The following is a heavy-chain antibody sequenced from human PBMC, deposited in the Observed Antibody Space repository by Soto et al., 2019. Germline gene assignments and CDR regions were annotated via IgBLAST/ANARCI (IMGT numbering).Heavy chain of an antibody. CDR1: GDSVSSNSAG. Sequence: PSQTLSLTCAISGDSVSSNSAGWNWVRQTPSRGLEWLGRTYYKSKWFNNYAVSVKSRITINPDTSQNQFSLQLDSVTPEDTAVYYCARGSWDDVSGHYYMDVWGKATTVTVSS. CDR2: TYYKSKWFN. V-gene: IGHV6-1*01. J-gene: IGHJ6*03. D-gene: IGHD5-12*01. CDR3: ARGSWDDVSGHYYMDV.